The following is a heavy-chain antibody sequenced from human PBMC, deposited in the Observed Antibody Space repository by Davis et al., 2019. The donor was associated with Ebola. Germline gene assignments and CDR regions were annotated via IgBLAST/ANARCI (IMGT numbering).Heavy chain of an antibody. CDR3: TRHVSGDFWYFDL. J-gene: IGHJ2*01. D-gene: IGHD4-17*01. CDR2: IYSDGRT. V-gene: IGHV3-53*01. Sequence: GESLKISCAASGFIVGDKYMCWVRQAPGKGLEWVSVIYSDGRTYYAVSVKGRFIVSRDNSKNTLFLQMDSLRADDTAVYYCTRHVSGDFWYFDLWGRGTLVSVSS. CDR1: GFIVGDKY.